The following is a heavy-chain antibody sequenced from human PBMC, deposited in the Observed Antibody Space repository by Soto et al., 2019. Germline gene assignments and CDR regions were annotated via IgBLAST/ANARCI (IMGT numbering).Heavy chain of an antibody. CDR2: IIPIFGTA. V-gene: IGHV1-69*01. Sequence: QVQLVQSGAEVKKPGSSVKVSCKASGGTFSSYAISWVRQAPGQGLEWMGGIIPIFGTANYAQKFQGRVTITADESTSTAYMELSSLRSEDTALYYCARDPKLDRDHAEYFQHWGQGTLVTVSS. CDR1: GGTFSSYA. CDR3: ARDPKLDRDHAEYFQH. D-gene: IGHD6-13*01. J-gene: IGHJ1*01.